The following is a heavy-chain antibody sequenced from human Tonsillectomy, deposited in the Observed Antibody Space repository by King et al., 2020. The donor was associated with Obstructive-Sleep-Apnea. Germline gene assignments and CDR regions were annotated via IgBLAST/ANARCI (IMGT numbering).Heavy chain of an antibody. Sequence: VQLVESGGGVVQPGRSLRLSCAASGFTFSSYGMHWVRQAPGKGLEWVAVISYDGSNKYYADSVKGRFTISRDNSKNTLYLQINSLRAEDTAVYYCAKDEYNGSGGPDYWGQGTLVTVSS. V-gene: IGHV3-30*18. J-gene: IGHJ4*02. CDR2: ISYDGSNK. CDR3: AKDEYNGSGGPDY. D-gene: IGHD3-10*01. CDR1: GFTFSSYG.